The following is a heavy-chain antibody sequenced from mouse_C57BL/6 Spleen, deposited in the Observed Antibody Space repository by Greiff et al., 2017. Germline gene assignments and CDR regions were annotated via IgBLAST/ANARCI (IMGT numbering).Heavy chain of an antibody. CDR1: GYSFTGYF. CDR2: INPYNGDT. V-gene: IGHV1-20*01. CDR3: ARRGTYDYHYVDY. Sequence: VHVKQSGPELVKPGDSVKISCKASGYSFTGYFMNWVMQSHGKSLEWIGRINPYNGDTFYNQKFKGKATLTVDKSSSTAHMELRSLTSEDSAVYYCARRGTYDYHYVDYWGQGTTLTVAS. J-gene: IGHJ2*01. D-gene: IGHD2-4*01.